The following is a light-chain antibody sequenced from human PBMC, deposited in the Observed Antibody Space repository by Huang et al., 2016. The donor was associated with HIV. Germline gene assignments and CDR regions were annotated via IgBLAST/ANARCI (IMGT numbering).Light chain of an antibody. CDR3: MQVTQWPPYT. V-gene: IGKV2D-30*01. J-gene: IGKJ2*01. CDR1: RSLVYSDGNTD. Sequence: DVVVTQSPLSLPVTLGQPASISCRSSRSLVYSDGNTDLNWFQQRPGPSPGRLTVKVSNWDSGFPYRLSGSESGTEFTLKISRVEAEDVGVYYCMQVTQWPPYTFGQGTTGDQT. CDR2: KVS.